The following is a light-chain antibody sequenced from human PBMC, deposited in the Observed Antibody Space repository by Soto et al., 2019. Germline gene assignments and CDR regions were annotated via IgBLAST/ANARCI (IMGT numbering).Light chain of an antibody. Sequence: QSVLTQPPSVSGAPGQRVTISCAGSSSNIGAGFGVHWYQQLPGTAPKLLIFDHANRPSGVPDRFSGSKSGTSASLAITGRQAEDEADYYCQSYDSSLRGSVFGTGTKLTVL. CDR1: SSNIGAGFG. CDR3: QSYDSSLRGSV. J-gene: IGLJ1*01. CDR2: DHA. V-gene: IGLV1-40*01.